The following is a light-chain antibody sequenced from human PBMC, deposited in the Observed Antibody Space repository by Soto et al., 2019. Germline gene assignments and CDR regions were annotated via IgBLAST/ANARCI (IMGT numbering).Light chain of an antibody. CDR2: SNT. CDR1: TSNIGINT. Sequence: QSVLTQPPSVSGTPGQRVSISCSGSTSNIGINTVNWYQQLPGTAPKLLIYSNTQRPSGVPERFSGSKSGTSASLAISGLRSEDEADYYCSSYTSMTTLVFGTGTKLTVL. CDR3: SSYTSMTTLV. V-gene: IGLV1-44*01. J-gene: IGLJ1*01.